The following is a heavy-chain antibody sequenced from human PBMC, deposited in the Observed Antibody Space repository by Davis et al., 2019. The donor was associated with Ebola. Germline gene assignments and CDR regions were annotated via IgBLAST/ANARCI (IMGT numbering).Heavy chain of an antibody. CDR1: GFTFSSYG. V-gene: IGHV3-30*18. J-gene: IGHJ4*02. Sequence: GGSLRLSCVASGFTFSSYGMHWVRQAPGKGLEWVAVISYDGSNKYYADSVKGRFTISRDNSKNTLYLQMNSLRAEDTAVYYCAKDPLEGWGQGTLVTVSS. CDR3: AKDPLEG. CDR2: ISYDGSNK.